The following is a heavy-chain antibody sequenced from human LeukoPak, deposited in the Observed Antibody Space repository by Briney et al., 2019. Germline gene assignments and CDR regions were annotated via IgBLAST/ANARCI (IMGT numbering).Heavy chain of an antibody. Sequence: GGSLRLSCAASGFTFSTYGMSWVRQAPGKGLEWVSSISGSGASTYYADSVKGRFTISRDDSKNTAYLQMNSLKTEDTAVYYCTRPQVDGYWGQGTLVTVSS. J-gene: IGHJ4*02. CDR2: ISGSGAST. CDR3: TRPQVDGY. D-gene: IGHD1-14*01. CDR1: GFTFSTYG. V-gene: IGHV3-23*01.